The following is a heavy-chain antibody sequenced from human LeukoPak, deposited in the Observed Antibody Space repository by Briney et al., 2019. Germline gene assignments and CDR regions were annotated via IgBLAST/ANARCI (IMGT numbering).Heavy chain of an antibody. Sequence: GGSLRLSCAASGFPFSSYAMSWVRRAPGRGLEWVSIISGSGGGTYYADSVKGRFTISGDNSKNTVYLQMNSLRAEDTALYYCAKGGVYGDYYFDYWGQGTLVTVSS. J-gene: IGHJ4*02. CDR2: ISGSGGGT. V-gene: IGHV3-23*01. CDR3: AKGGVYGDYYFDY. D-gene: IGHD4-17*01. CDR1: GFPFSSYA.